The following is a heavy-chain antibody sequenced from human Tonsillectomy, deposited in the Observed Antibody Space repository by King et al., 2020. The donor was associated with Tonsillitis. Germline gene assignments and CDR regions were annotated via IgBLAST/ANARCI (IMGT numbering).Heavy chain of an antibody. J-gene: IGHJ4*02. V-gene: IGHV3-30*18. CDR1: GFTFSSYG. CDR2: ISYDGSNK. Sequence: QVQLVESGGGVVQPGRSLRLSCAASGFTFSSYGMHWVRQAPGKGLEWVSVISYDGSNKYYADSVKGRFTISRDNSKNTLYLQINSLRAEDTAVYYCAKDLPSRDPIVPTIQIDYWGQGTLVTVSS. D-gene: IGHD5-12*01. CDR3: AKDLPSRDPIVPTIQIDY.